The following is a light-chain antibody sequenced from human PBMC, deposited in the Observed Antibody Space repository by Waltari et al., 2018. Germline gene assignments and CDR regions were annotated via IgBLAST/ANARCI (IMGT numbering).Light chain of an antibody. J-gene: IGLJ3*02. Sequence: SYALTQQPSVSVSPGQTARITCSGDALPKQYAYWYQQKPGQAPVLVIYKDSERPSGIPERFSGSSSGTTVTLTISGVQAEDEADYYCQSADSSGTYRVFGGGTKLTVL. V-gene: IGLV3-25*03. CDR1: ALPKQY. CDR3: QSADSSGTYRV. CDR2: KDS.